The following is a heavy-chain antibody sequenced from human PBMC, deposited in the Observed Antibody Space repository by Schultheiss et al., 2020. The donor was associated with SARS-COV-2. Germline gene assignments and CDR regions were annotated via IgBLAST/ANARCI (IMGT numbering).Heavy chain of an antibody. V-gene: IGHV3-30-3*01. J-gene: IGHJ4*02. CDR3: ARSWYVRGYSEDY. CDR1: GFTFSSYA. CDR2: ISYDGSNK. Sequence: SLKISCAASGFTFSSYAMHWVRQAPGKGLEWVAVISYDGSNKYYADSVKGRFTISRDNSKNTLYLQMNSLRAEDTAVYYCARSWYVRGYSEDYWGQGTLATVSS. D-gene: IGHD3-16*01.